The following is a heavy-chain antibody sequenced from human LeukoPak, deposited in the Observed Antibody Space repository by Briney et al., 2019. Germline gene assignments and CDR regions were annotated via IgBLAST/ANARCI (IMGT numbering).Heavy chain of an antibody. CDR1: GGSISSYY. D-gene: IGHD2-21*01. J-gene: IGHJ6*03. Sequence: PSETLSLTCTVSGGSISSYYWSWIRQPAGKGLEWIGRIYTSGSTNYNPSLKSRVTMSVDTSKNQFSLKLSSVTAADTAVYYCAIAYCGGDCYSPYYHYMDVWGKGTTVTVS. CDR2: IYTSGST. V-gene: IGHV4-4*07. CDR3: AIAYCGGDCYSPYYHYMDV.